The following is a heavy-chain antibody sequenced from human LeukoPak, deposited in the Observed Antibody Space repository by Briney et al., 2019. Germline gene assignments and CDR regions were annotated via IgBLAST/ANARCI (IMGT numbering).Heavy chain of an antibody. D-gene: IGHD6-19*01. CDR2: ISYDGSNK. Sequence: GGSLRLSCAASGFTFSSYAMHWVRQAPGKGLEWVAVISYDGSNKYYADSVKGRFTISRDNSKNTLYLQMNSLRAEDTAVYYCARGNSGWYLDYFDYRGQGTLVTVSS. CDR3: ARGNSGWYLDYFDY. V-gene: IGHV3-30*04. J-gene: IGHJ4*02. CDR1: GFTFSSYA.